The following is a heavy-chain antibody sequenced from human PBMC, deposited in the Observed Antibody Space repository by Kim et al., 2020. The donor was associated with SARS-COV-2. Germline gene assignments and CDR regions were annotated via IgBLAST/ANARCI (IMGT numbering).Heavy chain of an antibody. Sequence: SETLSLTCAVSGGSINSDGYSWSWIRQPPGTGLEWIGYIYHSGSTDYNPSLRSRVTMSVDRSKNKFSLKLTSVTAADTALYYCAREVDSHWYVDLWGRG. CDR2: IYHSGST. J-gene: IGHJ2*01. CDR1: GGSINSDGYS. D-gene: IGHD5-12*01. V-gene: IGHV4-30-2*01. CDR3: AREVDSHWYVDL.